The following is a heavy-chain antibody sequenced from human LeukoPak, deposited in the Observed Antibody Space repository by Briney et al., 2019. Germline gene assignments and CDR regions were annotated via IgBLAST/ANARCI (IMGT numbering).Heavy chain of an antibody. V-gene: IGHV4-39*01. D-gene: IGHD4-17*01. J-gene: IGHJ4*02. CDR1: GGSISSSSYY. CDR2: IYYSWSN. CDR3: ARSKLNYGDYLDY. Sequence: SETLSLTCTVSGGSISSSSYYRGWIRQPPGLGLEWIGSIYYSWSNYYNRSLKSRVSISVDTSKNQFSLKLSSVTAADTAVYYCARSKLNYGDYLDYWGQRTLVTVSS.